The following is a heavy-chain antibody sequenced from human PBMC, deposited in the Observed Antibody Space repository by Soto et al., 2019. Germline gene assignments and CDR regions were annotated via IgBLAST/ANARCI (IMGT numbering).Heavy chain of an antibody. V-gene: IGHV3-23*01. CDR1: GFTFSTFV. Sequence: EVQLLESGGGWVQPGGSLRLSCAASGFTFSTFVMTWVRQVPGEGLEWISSITGSGKSAYSADSVKGRVTISRDNSKNTLYLQISSLGVDDTAVYHCAVHLGENYYTMDVWGQGTTVTVSS. D-gene: IGHD3-10*01. CDR2: ITGSGKSA. J-gene: IGHJ6*02. CDR3: AVHLGENYYTMDV.